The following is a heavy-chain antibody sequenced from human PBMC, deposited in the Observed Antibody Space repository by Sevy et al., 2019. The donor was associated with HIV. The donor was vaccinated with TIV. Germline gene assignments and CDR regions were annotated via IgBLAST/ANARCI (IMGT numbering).Heavy chain of an antibody. V-gene: IGHV1-69*13. Sequence: ASVKVSCKASGGTFSSYAISWVRQAPGQGLEWMGGIIPIFGTANYAQKFQGRVTITADESTSTAYMELSSLRSEDTAVYYCARVKSGIVVVPAAILGEGYYYYGMDVWGQGTTVTVSS. CDR1: GGTFSSYA. CDR3: ARVKSGIVVVPAAILGEGYYYYGMDV. J-gene: IGHJ6*02. CDR2: IIPIFGTA. D-gene: IGHD2-2*02.